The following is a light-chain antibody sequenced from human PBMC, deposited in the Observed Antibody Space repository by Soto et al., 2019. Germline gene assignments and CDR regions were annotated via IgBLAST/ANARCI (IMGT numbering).Light chain of an antibody. J-gene: IGKJ4*01. V-gene: IGKV3-11*01. Sequence: EIVLTQSPATLSLSPGERATLSCRASQSVDRDLGWFQQKPGQAPWLLIFDASNRAPGVPSRFSGSGSGTDFTLSISSLEPDDFAVYYCQQRYNGLTFGGGTKVEIK. CDR2: DAS. CDR1: QSVDRD. CDR3: QQRYNGLT.